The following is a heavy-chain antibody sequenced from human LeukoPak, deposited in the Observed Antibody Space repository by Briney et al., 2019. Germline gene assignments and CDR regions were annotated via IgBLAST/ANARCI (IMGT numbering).Heavy chain of an antibody. D-gene: IGHD5-12*01. CDR2: IYYSGST. J-gene: IGHJ6*02. Sequence: SETLSLTCTVSGGSISSPDYYWSWIRQPPGKGLEWIGHIYYSGSTYYNPSLKSRVIISLDTSKNQFSLKLTSVTAADTAVYYCAREHRGYDYYYNGMDVWGQGTPVTVSS. V-gene: IGHV4-30-4*01. CDR3: AREHRGYDYYYNGMDV. CDR1: GGSISSPDYY.